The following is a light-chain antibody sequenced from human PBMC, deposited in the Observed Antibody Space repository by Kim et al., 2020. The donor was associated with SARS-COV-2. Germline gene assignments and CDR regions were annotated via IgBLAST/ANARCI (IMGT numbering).Light chain of an antibody. CDR1: QSVSNN. J-gene: IGKJ2*01. V-gene: IGKV3-15*01. CDR2: GAS. CDR3: HQYNDWPPGDT. Sequence: SPGERATPSCRASQSVSNNLAWFPPKPGQAPRLLIYGASTRATCVPARFSGSGSGTDFTLTVSSLQAEGFAVYYCHQYNDWPPGDTFGQGTKLEI.